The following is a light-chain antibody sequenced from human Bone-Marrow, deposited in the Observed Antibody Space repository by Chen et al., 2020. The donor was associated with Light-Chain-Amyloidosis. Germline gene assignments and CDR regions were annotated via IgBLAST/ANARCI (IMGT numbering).Light chain of an antibody. CDR2: GSS. CDR3: QQYGTSPLT. CDR1: PTISSNY. J-gene: IGKJ4*01. Sequence: ELVLTQSPGTLSLSPGEGANLSCRASPTISSNYLTWYQQKFGQAPRLLIYGSSSRATGIPDRFTGSGSGTDFTLTINRLEPEDCAMYYCQQYGTSPLTFGGGTKVEIK. V-gene: IGKV3-20*01.